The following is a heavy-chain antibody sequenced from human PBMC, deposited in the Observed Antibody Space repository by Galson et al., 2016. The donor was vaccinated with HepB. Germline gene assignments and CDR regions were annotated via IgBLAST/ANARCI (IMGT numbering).Heavy chain of an antibody. CDR2: ISYDGTNK. V-gene: IGHV3-30*04. D-gene: IGHD1-7*01. J-gene: IGHJ3*02. CDR1: GFTFNTYA. CDR3: ARGLKGDWNYISCTFDM. Sequence: SLRLSCAASGFTFNTYALHWVRQAPGKGLEWLALISYDGTNKFYADSVKGRFTVSRHGSTNTLYLHMNSLTTEDTGIYYCARGLKGDWNYISCTFDMWGHGTRVTVSS.